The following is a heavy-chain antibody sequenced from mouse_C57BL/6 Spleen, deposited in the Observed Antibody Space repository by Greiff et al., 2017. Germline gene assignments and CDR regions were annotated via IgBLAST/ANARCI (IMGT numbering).Heavy chain of an antibody. V-gene: IGHV3-6*01. CDR1: GYSITSGYY. D-gene: IGHD2-3*01. J-gene: IGHJ3*01. Sequence: DVQLQESGPGLVKPSQSLSLTCSVTGYSITSGYYWNWIRQFPGNKLEWMGYISYDGSNNYNPSLKNRISFTRDTSKNPFFLKLNSVTPEDTATYYCAVYEGYYGWFAYWGQGTLVTVSA. CDR3: AVYEGYYGWFAY. CDR2: ISYDGSN.